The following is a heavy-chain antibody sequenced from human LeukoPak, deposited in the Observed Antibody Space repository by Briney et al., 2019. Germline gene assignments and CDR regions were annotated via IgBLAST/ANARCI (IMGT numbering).Heavy chain of an antibody. Sequence: ASVRVSCKASGYTFTGYYMHCVRQAPGQGLEWMGWINPNSGGTNYAQKFQGRVTMTRDTSISTAYMELSRLRSDDTAVYYCATQSPTIFGVVSHDYWGQGTLVTVSS. D-gene: IGHD3-3*01. J-gene: IGHJ4*02. CDR3: ATQSPTIFGVVSHDY. V-gene: IGHV1-2*02. CDR2: INPNSGGT. CDR1: GYTFTGYY.